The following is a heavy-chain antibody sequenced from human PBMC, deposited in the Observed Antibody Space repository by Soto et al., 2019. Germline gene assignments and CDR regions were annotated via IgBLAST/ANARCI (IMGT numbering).Heavy chain of an antibody. CDR1: GFTFSSYG. Sequence: QVQLVESGGGVVQPGRSLRLSCAASGFTFSSYGMHWVRQAPGKGLERVAVIWYDGSNKYYADSVKGRFTISRDNSKNTLYLQMNSLRAEDTAVYYCAAIAAAGSVQESLDYWGQGTLVTVSS. D-gene: IGHD6-13*01. CDR3: AAIAAAGSVQESLDY. V-gene: IGHV3-33*01. J-gene: IGHJ4*02. CDR2: IWYDGSNK.